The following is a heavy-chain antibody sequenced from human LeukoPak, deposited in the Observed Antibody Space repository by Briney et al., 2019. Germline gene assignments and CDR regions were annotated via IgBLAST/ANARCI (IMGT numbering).Heavy chain of an antibody. CDR3: AREKDAVAGIVDY. CDR1: GYTFKNYG. J-gene: IGHJ4*02. CDR2: MNPYNGNT. Sequence: ASVTVSYKASGYTFKNYGINWVRQAPGQGLAWMGWMNPYNGNTIYAQNLQGRVTMTTDTSTSTAYLDLRSLTSDDTAVYYCAREKDAVAGIVDYWGQGTLVTVSS. V-gene: IGHV1-18*01. D-gene: IGHD6-19*01.